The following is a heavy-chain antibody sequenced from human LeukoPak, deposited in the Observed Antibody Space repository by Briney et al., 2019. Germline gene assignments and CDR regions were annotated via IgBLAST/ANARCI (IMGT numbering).Heavy chain of an antibody. CDR2: ISVSGSET. V-gene: IGHV3-23*01. CDR3: ARRAVLTPANYYMDV. J-gene: IGHJ6*03. CDR1: GFSVSSNY. Sequence: GGSLRLSCAASGFSVSSNYMSWVRQAPGKGLEWVSGISVSGSETHYADSVKGRFTMSRDNSKNTVYLQIDSLGGDDTAAYYCARRAVLTPANYYMDVWGTGTTVTVSS. D-gene: IGHD4/OR15-4a*01.